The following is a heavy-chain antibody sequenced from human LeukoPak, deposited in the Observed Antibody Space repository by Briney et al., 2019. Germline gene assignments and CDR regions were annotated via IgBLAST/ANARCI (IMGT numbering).Heavy chain of an antibody. D-gene: IGHD6-13*01. J-gene: IGHJ6*03. CDR1: GGTFSSYA. CDR2: IIPIFGTA. CDR3: ARDLRQQLVLAMDV. Sequence: SVKVSCKASGGTFSSYAISWVRQAPGQGLEWMGGIIPIFGTANYAQKFQGRVTITADESTSTAYMELSSLRSEDTAVYYCARDLRQQLVLAMDVWGKGTTVTVSS. V-gene: IGHV1-69*13.